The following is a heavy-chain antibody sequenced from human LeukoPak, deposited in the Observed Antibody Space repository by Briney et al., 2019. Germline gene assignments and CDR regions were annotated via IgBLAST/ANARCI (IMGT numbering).Heavy chain of an antibody. D-gene: IGHD1-26*01. V-gene: IGHV1-8*03. CDR1: GYTFTSYD. Sequence: ASVKFSCKASGYTFTSYDINWVRQTTGQGLEWMGWMNPNSGNTGYAQKFQGRVTITRNTSISTAYMELSSLRSEDTAVYYCARNILRGGGNAFDIWGQGTMVTVSS. J-gene: IGHJ3*02. CDR2: MNPNSGNT. CDR3: ARNILRGGGNAFDI.